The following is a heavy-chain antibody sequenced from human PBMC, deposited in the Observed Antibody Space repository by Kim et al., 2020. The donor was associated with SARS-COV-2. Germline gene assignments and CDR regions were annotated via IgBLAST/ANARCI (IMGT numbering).Heavy chain of an antibody. CDR1: GGSVSRSSYY. V-gene: IGHV4-61*01. J-gene: IGHJ4*02. CDR3: ARDSVSAFAY. CDR2: IYYSGST. Sequence: SETLSLTCTVSGGSVSRSSYYWSWIRQPPGKGLEWIGYIYYSGSTNYNPSLKSRVTISVDTSKNQFSLNLSSVTAADTAVYYWARDSVSAFAYGGQGTMV.